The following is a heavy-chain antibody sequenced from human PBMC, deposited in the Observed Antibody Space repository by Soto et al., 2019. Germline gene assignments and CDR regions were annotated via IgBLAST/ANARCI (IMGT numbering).Heavy chain of an antibody. CDR2: IIPIFGTA. J-gene: IGHJ6*02. Sequence: QVQLVQSGAEVKKPGSSVKVSCKASGGTFSSYAISWVRQAPGQGLEWMGGIIPIFGTANYAQKFQGRVTITADESTSTAYIELSSLRSEDTAVYYCARVAAAGRDTYYYYGMDVWGQGTTVTVSS. D-gene: IGHD6-13*01. CDR1: GGTFSSYA. V-gene: IGHV1-69*01. CDR3: ARVAAAGRDTYYYYGMDV.